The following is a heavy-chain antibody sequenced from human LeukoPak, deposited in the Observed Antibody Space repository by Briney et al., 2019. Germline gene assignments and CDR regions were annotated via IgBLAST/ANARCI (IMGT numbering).Heavy chain of an antibody. CDR2: INHSGST. CDR3: ARGRAGYVWGSYRYFPFDY. V-gene: IGHV4-34*01. D-gene: IGHD3-16*02. CDR1: GGSFSGYY. Sequence: SETLSLTCAVYGGSFSGYYWSWIRQPPGKGLEWIGEINHSGSTNYNPSLKSRVTISVDTSKNQFSLKLSSVTAADTAVYYCARGRAGYVWGSYRYFPFDYWGQGTLVTVSS. J-gene: IGHJ4*02.